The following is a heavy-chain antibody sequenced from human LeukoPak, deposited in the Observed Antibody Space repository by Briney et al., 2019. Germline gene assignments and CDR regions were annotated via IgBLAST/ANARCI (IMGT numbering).Heavy chain of an antibody. D-gene: IGHD5-12*01. V-gene: IGHV3-49*04. CDR1: GFTFGDYA. CDR3: TRLRLPGGY. CDR2: IRSKAYGGTT. J-gene: IGHJ4*02. Sequence: GGSLRLSRTASGFTFGDYAMSWVRQAPGKGLEWVGFIRSKAYGGTTEYAASVKGRFTISRDDSKSIAYLQMNSLKTEDTAVYYCTRLRLPGGYWGQGTLVTVSS.